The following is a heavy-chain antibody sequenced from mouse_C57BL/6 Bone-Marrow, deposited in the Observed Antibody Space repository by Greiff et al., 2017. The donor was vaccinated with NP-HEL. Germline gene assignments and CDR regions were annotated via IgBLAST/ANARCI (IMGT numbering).Heavy chain of an antibody. CDR1: GYTFTSYG. V-gene: IGHV1-81*01. D-gene: IGHD1-1*01. Sequence: QVQLQQSGAELARPGASVKLSCKASGYTFTSYGISWVKQRTGQGLEWIGEIYPRSGNTYYNEKFKGKATLTADKSSSTAYMELRSLTSEDSAVYFCARELYYCSSSAWFAYWGQETLVTVSA. CDR3: ARELYYCSSSAWFAY. J-gene: IGHJ3*01. CDR2: IYPRSGNT.